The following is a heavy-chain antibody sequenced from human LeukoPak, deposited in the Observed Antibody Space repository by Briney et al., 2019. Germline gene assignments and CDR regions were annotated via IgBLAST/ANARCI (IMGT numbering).Heavy chain of an antibody. D-gene: IGHD3-22*01. J-gene: IGHJ5*02. CDR1: AGSICNSY. V-gene: IGHV4-4*08. CDR3: VRGPGRGYDLEP. CDR2: ISTGGDI. Sequence: SETLSLTCAVSAGSICNSYCSWARQPPGKGLQFIGYISTGGDINYNPSLRSRATMPINPSNNQLSLTLTSVTTADTAVYFCVRGPGRGYDLEPWGQGSLVTVSS.